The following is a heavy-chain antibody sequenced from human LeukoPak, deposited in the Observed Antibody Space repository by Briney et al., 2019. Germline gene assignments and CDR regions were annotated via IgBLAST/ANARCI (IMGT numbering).Heavy chain of an antibody. CDR3: TTDLVRLCSSTGCYDNWLDP. V-gene: IGHV3-15*01. CDR1: GFIFSNAW. Sequence: GGSLRLSCAASGFIFSNAWMTWVRQAPGQGLEWVGRIKSKTEGGAIDYAAPVKGRFTISRDDSKDTLYLQMNSLKTEDTAVYYCTTDLVRLCSSTGCYDNWLDPWGQGTLVTVSS. CDR2: IKSKTEGGAI. J-gene: IGHJ5*02. D-gene: IGHD2-2*01.